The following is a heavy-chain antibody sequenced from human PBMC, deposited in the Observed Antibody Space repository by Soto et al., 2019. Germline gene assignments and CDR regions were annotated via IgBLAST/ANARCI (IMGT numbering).Heavy chain of an antibody. Sequence: GASVKVSCKASGVTFSSYAISWVRQAPVQGLEWMGWISAYNGHTNYAQKLQGRVTMTTDTSTSTAYMELRSLRSDDTAVYYCAGDLPVIFTMVRGPNFKAVWGQGTTVNVSS. CDR1: GVTFSSYA. J-gene: IGHJ6*02. V-gene: IGHV1-18*01. D-gene: IGHD3-10*01. CDR3: AGDLPVIFTMVRGPNFKAV. CDR2: ISAYNGHT.